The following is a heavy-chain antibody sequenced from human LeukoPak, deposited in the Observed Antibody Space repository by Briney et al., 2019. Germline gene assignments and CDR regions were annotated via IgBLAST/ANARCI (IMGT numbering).Heavy chain of an antibody. CDR3: ARDRYSGYDGFGAFDI. Sequence: SETLSLTCCVSGYSISSGYYWGWIRQPPGKGLEWIGSIYHSGSTYYNPSLKSRVTISVDTSRNQFSLKLSSVTAADTAVYYCARDRYSGYDGFGAFDIWGQGTMVTVSS. D-gene: IGHD5-12*01. J-gene: IGHJ3*02. V-gene: IGHV4-38-2*02. CDR1: GYSISSGYY. CDR2: IYHSGST.